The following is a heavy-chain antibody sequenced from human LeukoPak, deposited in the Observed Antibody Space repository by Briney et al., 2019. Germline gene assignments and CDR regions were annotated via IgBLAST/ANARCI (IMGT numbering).Heavy chain of an antibody. CDR2: IRSKANSYAT. J-gene: IGHJ4*02. CDR3: TTPGGYYFDY. D-gene: IGHD3-16*01. CDR1: GFTFSGSA. Sequence: GGSLRLSCAASGFTFSGSAMHWVRQASGKGLEWVGRIRSKANSYATAYAASVKGRFTISRDDSKNTAYLQMNSLKTDDTAVYYCTTPGGYYFDYWGQGTLVTVSS. V-gene: IGHV3-73*01.